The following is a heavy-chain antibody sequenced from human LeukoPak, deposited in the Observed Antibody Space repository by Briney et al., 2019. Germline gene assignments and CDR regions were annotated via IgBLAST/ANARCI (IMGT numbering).Heavy chain of an antibody. Sequence: ASVKVSCKASGYTFTTFCMHWVRQAPGQGLEWMGLINPSGVSTTYSQKFQGRVTLTRDVSTSTVYMELSSLRSEDTAVYFCARESVNGDQHPFHYWAREPWSPPPQ. CDR3: ARESVNGDQHPFHY. CDR1: GYTFTTFC. V-gene: IGHV1-46*01. J-gene: IGHJ4*02. D-gene: IGHD4-17*01. CDR2: INPSGVST.